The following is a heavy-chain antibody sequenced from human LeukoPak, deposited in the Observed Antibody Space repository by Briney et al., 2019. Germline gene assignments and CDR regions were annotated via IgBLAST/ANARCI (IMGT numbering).Heavy chain of an antibody. CDR1: GFTFSSYG. CDR3: AKELRYCSSTSCPNYFDY. Sequence: EPGRSLRLSCAAPGFTFSSYGMHWVRQAPGKGLEWVAVIWYDGSNKYYADSVKGRFTISRDNSKNTLYLQMNSLRAEDTAVYYCAKELRYCSSTSCPNYFDYWGQGTLVTVSS. J-gene: IGHJ4*02. V-gene: IGHV3-33*06. CDR2: IWYDGSNK. D-gene: IGHD2-2*01.